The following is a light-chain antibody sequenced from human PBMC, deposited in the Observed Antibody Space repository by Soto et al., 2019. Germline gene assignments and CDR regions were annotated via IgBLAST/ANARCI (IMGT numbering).Light chain of an antibody. Sequence: QSVLTQPPSASGSPGQSVTISCTGTSSDVGAYDYVSWYQQHPGKAPKLLIYEVSKRPSGVPDRFSASKSGNTASLTVSGLQAEDEADYYCSAHGGSNNFYVFGTGTKLTVL. CDR1: SSDVGAYDY. CDR3: SAHGGSNNFYV. J-gene: IGLJ1*01. CDR2: EVS. V-gene: IGLV2-8*01.